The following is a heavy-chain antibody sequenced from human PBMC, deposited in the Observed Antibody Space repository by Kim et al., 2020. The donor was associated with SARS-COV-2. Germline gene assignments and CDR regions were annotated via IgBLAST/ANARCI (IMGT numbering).Heavy chain of an antibody. CDR2: IDTDGRTT. Sequence: GGSLRLSCEASAFTFSSYWMHWVRQAPGEGLVWVSRIDTDGRTTDYAASVKGRFTISRDNAKNTLYLQMNNLRAEDTAVYYCTRDIWGRAGYWGQGTLVT. J-gene: IGHJ4*02. CDR3: TRDIWGRAGY. CDR1: AFTFSSYW. V-gene: IGHV3-74*01. D-gene: IGHD3-16*01.